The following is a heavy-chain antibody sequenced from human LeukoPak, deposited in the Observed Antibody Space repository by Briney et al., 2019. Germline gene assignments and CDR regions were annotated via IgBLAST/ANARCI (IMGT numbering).Heavy chain of an antibody. V-gene: IGHV1-2*02. CDR2: INPNSGGT. CDR3: ARGRGSGYYPTGNFDY. CDR1: GYTFTGYY. J-gene: IGHJ4*02. Sequence: GASVKVSCKASGYTFTGYYMHWVRQAPGQGLEWMGWINPNSGGTNYAQKFQGRVTMTRDTSISTAYMELSRLRSDDTAVYYCARGRGSGYYPTGNFDYWGQGTLVTVSS. D-gene: IGHD3-22*01.